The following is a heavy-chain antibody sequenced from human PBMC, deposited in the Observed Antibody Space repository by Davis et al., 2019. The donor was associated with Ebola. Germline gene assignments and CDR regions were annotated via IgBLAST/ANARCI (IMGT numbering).Heavy chain of an antibody. CDR1: GFTFDDYA. D-gene: IGHD1-26*01. CDR2: ISWNSGSI. J-gene: IGHJ6*02. CDR3: AKDIGVGATLPYYYGMDV. V-gene: IGHV3-9*01. Sequence: PGGSLRLSCAASGFTFDDYAMHWVRQAPGKGLEWVSGISWNSGSIGYADSVKGRFTISRDNAKNSLYLQMNSLRAEDTALYYCAKDIGVGATLPYYYGMDVWGQGTTVTVSS.